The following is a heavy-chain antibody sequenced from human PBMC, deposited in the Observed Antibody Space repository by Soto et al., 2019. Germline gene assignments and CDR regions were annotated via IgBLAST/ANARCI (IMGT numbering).Heavy chain of an antibody. CDR2: IIPIFGTA. J-gene: IGHJ5*02. V-gene: IGHV1-69*13. Sequence: SVKVSCKASGGTFSSYSISWVRQAPVQGLEWMAGIIPIFGTANYAQKFQGRVTITADESTSTAYMELSSLRSEDTAVYYCARESSLWFGESLFGFDPWGQGTLVTSPQ. CDR1: GGTFSSYS. CDR3: ARESSLWFGESLFGFDP. D-gene: IGHD3-10*01.